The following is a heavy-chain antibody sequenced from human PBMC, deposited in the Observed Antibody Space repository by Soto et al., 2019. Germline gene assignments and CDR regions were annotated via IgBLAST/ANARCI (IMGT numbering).Heavy chain of an antibody. V-gene: IGHV3-30*18. D-gene: IGHD6-13*01. CDR3: AKDWSSWDIYYYYYGMDV. Sequence: PGESLKISCAASGFTFSSYGMHWVRQAPGKGLEWVAVISYDGSNKYYADSVKGRFTISRDNSKNTLYPQMNSLRAEDTAVYYCAKDWSSWDIYYYYYGMDVWGQGTTVTVSS. CDR2: ISYDGSNK. J-gene: IGHJ6*02. CDR1: GFTFSSYG.